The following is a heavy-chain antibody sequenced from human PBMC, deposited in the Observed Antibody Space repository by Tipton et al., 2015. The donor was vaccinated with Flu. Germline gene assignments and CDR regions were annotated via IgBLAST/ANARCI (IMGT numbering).Heavy chain of an antibody. CDR3: ARGSGSGTYVIFDY. D-gene: IGHD3-10*01. CDR1: GASISSSGYY. J-gene: IGHJ4*02. CDR2: ISDSGKT. V-gene: IGHV4-31*03. Sequence: TLSLTCSVSGASISSSGYYWTWIRQQPGMGLEWMGYISDSGKTYYNPSLNSRVTISLDTSKNQFSLKLSSVTAADTAFYYRARGSGSGTYVIFDYWGQGTLVSVSS.